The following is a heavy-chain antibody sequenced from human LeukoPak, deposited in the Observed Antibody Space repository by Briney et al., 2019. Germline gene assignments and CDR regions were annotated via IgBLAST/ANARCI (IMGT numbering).Heavy chain of an antibody. Sequence: GGSQRLSCTASGFSFSSYTISWRRQPPKVVLERGSAIGGGGGSTWPADSVRGRFTMSRDNSKNTMFMEMNSLRAEDTGVYYWAKDFYGSSGSRYDYWGEGNLVTVSS. J-gene: IGHJ4*02. CDR3: AKDFYGSSGSRYDY. CDR1: GFSFSSYT. V-gene: IGHV3-23*01. CDR2: IGGGGGST. D-gene: IGHD3-22*01.